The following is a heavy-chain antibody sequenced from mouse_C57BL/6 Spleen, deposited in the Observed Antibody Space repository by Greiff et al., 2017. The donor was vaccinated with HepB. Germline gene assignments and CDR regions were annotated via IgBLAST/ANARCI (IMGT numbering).Heavy chain of an antibody. V-gene: IGHV5-4*03. CDR3: ARRRREGAMDD. Sequence: EVQGVESGGGLVKPGGSLKLSCAASGFTFSSYAMSWVRQTPEKRLEWVATISDGGSYTYYPDNVKGRSTISRDNAKNNLYLQMSHLKSEDTARYYCARRRREGAMDDWGHGTSVTVSS. CDR1: GFTFSSYA. J-gene: IGHJ4*01. CDR2: ISDGGSYT.